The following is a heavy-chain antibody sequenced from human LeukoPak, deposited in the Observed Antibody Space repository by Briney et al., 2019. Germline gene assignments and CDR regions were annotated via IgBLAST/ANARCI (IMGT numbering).Heavy chain of an antibody. J-gene: IGHJ4*02. CDR3: ARVGYCSGGSCPYYFDL. V-gene: IGHV1-2*02. D-gene: IGHD2-15*01. Sequence: ASVKVSCKASGYTFTGYYMHWVRQAPGQGLEWMGWINPNSGGTNYAQKFQGRVTMTRDTSISTAYMELSSLRSDDTAVYYCARVGYCSGGSCPYYFDLWGQGTLVTVSS. CDR1: GYTFTGYY. CDR2: INPNSGGT.